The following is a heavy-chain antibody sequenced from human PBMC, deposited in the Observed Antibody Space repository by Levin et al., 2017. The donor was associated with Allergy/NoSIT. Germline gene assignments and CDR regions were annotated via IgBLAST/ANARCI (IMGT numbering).Heavy chain of an antibody. Sequence: SETLSLTCSVSGVSISGGMYYWSWIRQPAGKGLEWIGHLYTSGVTRYNPSLKSRATISLDTSKNQFSLNLTSVTAADTAVYYCARDLAWAANYWGQGTLVTVAS. CDR1: GVSISGGMYY. V-gene: IGHV4-61*09. CDR3: ARDLAWAANY. J-gene: IGHJ4*02. D-gene: IGHD1-26*01. CDR2: LYTSGVT.